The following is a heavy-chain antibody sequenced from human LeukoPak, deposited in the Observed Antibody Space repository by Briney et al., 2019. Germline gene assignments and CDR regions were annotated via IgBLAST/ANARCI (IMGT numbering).Heavy chain of an antibody. CDR1: GFTFSSYA. CDR3: ASIIEDDFWSGYYTGYFDY. V-gene: IGHV3-23*01. J-gene: IGHJ4*02. CDR2: ISGSGGST. D-gene: IGHD3-3*01. Sequence: GGSLRLSCAASGFTFSSYAMSWVRQAPGKGLEWVSAISGSGGSTYYADSVKGRFTISRDNSKNTLYLQMNSLRAEDTAVYYCASIIEDDFWSGYYTGYFDYWGQGTLVTVSS.